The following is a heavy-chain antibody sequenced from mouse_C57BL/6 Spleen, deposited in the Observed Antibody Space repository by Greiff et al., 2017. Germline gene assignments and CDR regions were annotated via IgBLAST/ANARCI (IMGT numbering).Heavy chain of an antibody. CDR2: ILPGSGSP. V-gene: IGHV1-9*01. CDR1: GYTFTGYW. J-gene: IGHJ2*01. D-gene: IGHD1-1*01. Sequence: VQLQQSGAELMKPGASVKLSCKATGYTFTGYWIEWVKQRPGHGLEWIGEILPGSGSPNYNAKFKGKATLTAYTSSNTAYMQLSSLTTEDSAIYYCAREKITTRFYFDYWGQGTTLTVSS. CDR3: AREKITTRFYFDY.